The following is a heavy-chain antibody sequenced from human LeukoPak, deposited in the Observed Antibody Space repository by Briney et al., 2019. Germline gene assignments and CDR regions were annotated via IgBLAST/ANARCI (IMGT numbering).Heavy chain of an antibody. D-gene: IGHD3-3*01. J-gene: IGHJ5*02. V-gene: IGHV3-74*01. CDR3: ARGSRITIFGVVFNWFDP. CDR1: GFTFSSHW. Sequence: GGSLRLSCAASGFTFSSHWMHWVRQVPGKGLVWVSRINTDGSSTYYADSVKGRFTISRDNAKNTLYLQMNSLRAEDTAVYYCARGSRITIFGVVFNWFDPWGQGTLVTVSS. CDR2: INTDGSST.